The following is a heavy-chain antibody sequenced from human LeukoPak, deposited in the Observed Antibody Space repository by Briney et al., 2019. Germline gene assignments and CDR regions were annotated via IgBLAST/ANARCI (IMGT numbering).Heavy chain of an antibody. CDR1: GGSFSGYY. D-gene: IGHD1-26*01. J-gene: IGHJ4*02. Sequence: SETLSLTCAVYGGSFSGYYWSWIRQPPGKGLEWIGEINHSGSTNYNPSLKSRVTISVDTSKNQFSLKLSSVTAADTAVYYCAREVLGARAFEYWGQGILVTVSS. CDR2: INHSGST. V-gene: IGHV4-34*01. CDR3: AREVLGARAFEY.